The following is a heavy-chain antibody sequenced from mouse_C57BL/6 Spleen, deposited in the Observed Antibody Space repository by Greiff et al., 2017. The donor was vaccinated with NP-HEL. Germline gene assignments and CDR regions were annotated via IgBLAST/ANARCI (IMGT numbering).Heavy chain of an antibody. CDR2: IDPETGGT. D-gene: IGHD3-3*01. Sequence: VQLQQSGAELVRPGASVTLSCKASGYTFTDYEMHWVKQTPVHGLEWIGAIDPETGGTSYNQKFKGKAILTADNSSSTAYMELRSLTSEDSAVYDCTRRGQWYFDVWGTGTTVTVSS. V-gene: IGHV1-15*01. CDR1: GYTFTDYE. J-gene: IGHJ1*03. CDR3: TRRGQWYFDV.